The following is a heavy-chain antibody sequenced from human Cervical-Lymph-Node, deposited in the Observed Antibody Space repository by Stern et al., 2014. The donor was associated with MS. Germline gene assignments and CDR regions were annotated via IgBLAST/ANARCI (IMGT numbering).Heavy chain of an antibody. Sequence: EVQLVESGGGVVRPGGSLRLSCAASGLTFNDYGMSWVRQAPGKGLEWVSVIHLKSGSTGYADSVKGRFTISRDNAKNSLYLQMNSLRAEDTALYYCARGDGGDYWGQGTLVTVSS. CDR2: IHLKSGST. CDR1: GLTFNDYG. D-gene: IGHD3-16*01. CDR3: ARGDGGDY. V-gene: IGHV3-20*04. J-gene: IGHJ4*02.